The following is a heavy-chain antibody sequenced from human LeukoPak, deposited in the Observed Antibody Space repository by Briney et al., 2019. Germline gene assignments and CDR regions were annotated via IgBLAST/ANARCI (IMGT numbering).Heavy chain of an antibody. Sequence: ASVKVSFKASGYTFTSYAMHWVRQAPGQRLEWMGWINAGTGNTKYSQKFQGTVTITRDTSATTAYMELSSLTSEDTAVYYCARDSRIATGDLDYWGQGTLVTVSS. CDR3: ARDSRIATGDLDY. D-gene: IGHD6-13*01. CDR1: GYTFTSYA. CDR2: INAGTGNT. J-gene: IGHJ4*02. V-gene: IGHV1-3*01.